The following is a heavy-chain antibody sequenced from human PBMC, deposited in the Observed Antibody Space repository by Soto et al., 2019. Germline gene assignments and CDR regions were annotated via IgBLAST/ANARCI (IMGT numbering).Heavy chain of an antibody. CDR1: GFTFSTYW. CDR2: INQHGSEK. Sequence: EVQLVESGGGLVQSGGSLRLSCAASGFTFSTYWMSWVRQAPGKGLEWVAHINQHGSEKYYVDSVKGRFTISRDNAKNSLYLQMNSLRAEDTAVYYCTRAPIGSGSNYYFEYWGQGTLVTVSS. J-gene: IGHJ4*02. V-gene: IGHV3-7*03. D-gene: IGHD3-10*01. CDR3: TRAPIGSGSNYYFEY.